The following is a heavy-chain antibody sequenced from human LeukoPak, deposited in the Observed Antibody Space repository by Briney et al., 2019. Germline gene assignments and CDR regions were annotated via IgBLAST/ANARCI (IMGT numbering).Heavy chain of an antibody. D-gene: IGHD3-9*01. Sequence: ASLTVSCTASGYSFTGYYMHWVRQAPGQGLEWMGIINTSGGSTSYAQKFKGRVTMTRDMSTSTVYMELSRLRSEDTAVYYCARDRGDILTGYPAPEYWGQGTLVTVSS. J-gene: IGHJ4*02. CDR2: INTSGGST. CDR1: GYSFTGYY. CDR3: ARDRGDILTGYPAPEY. V-gene: IGHV1-46*01.